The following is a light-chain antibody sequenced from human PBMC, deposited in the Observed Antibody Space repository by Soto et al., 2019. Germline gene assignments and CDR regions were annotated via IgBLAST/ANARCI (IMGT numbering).Light chain of an antibody. V-gene: IGKV1-39*01. CDR2: AAS. J-gene: IGKJ5*01. CDR1: ESISRH. CDR3: QQDYSTLAT. Sequence: DIQMSQNPSSLSASVGDRVTITCRAAESISRHLNWYQQKPGRAPDLLIYAASTLQNGVPSRFTGSGSGTEFTLTITGLQLEDFATYYCQQDYSTLATFGQGRLLEV.